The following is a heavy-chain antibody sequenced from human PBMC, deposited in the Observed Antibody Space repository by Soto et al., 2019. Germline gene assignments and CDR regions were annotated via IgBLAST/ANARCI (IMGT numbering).Heavy chain of an antibody. D-gene: IGHD6-19*01. J-gene: IGHJ1*01. CDR1: GYSFTSYW. V-gene: IGHV5-51*01. CDR2: IYPGDSDT. Sequence: GESLKISCKGSGYSFTSYWIGWVRQMPGKGLEWMGIIYPGDSDTRYSPSFQGQVTISADKSISTAYLQWSSLKASDTAMYYCAKDHQQWPRYEYFQHWGQGTLVTVSS. CDR3: AKDHQQWPRYEYFQH.